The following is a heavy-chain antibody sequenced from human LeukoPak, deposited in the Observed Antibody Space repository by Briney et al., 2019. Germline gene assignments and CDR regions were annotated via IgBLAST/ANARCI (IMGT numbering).Heavy chain of an antibody. CDR3: ARATEWINDY. Sequence: GGSLRLSCAASGFTFSSYAVHWVRQAPGKGLEWVAVISYDGNNKYYADSVKGRFTISRDNSKNTLYLQMNSLRAEDTAVYYCARATEWINDYWGQGTLVTVSS. J-gene: IGHJ4*02. D-gene: IGHD5-12*01. CDR2: ISYDGNNK. CDR1: GFTFSSYA. V-gene: IGHV3-30*04.